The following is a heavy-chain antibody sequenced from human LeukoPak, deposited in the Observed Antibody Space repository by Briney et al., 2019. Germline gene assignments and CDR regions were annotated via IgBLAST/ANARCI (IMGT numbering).Heavy chain of an antibody. D-gene: IGHD1-14*01. Sequence: PSETLSLTCTVSGGSISSYYWSWVRQPPGKGLEWIGYIYYSGRTNYNPSLKSRVTISVDTSKNHFSLKVRSVTAADTAVYYCARHDGPPGSEYFQDWGQGTLVTVSS. V-gene: IGHV4-59*08. CDR3: ARHDGPPGSEYFQD. CDR2: IYYSGRT. J-gene: IGHJ1*01. CDR1: GGSISSYY.